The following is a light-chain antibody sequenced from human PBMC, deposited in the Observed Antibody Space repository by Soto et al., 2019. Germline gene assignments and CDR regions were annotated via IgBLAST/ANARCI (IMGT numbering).Light chain of an antibody. J-gene: IGKJ5*01. V-gene: IGKV3-20*01. CDR1: QSVSSNY. CDR3: QQYGSSPLIS. Sequence: EIVLTQSPGTLSLSPGERATFSCRASQSVSSNYLAWYQQKPGQAPRLLIYGASKRATGIPDRFSGSGSGRDFTLTISGLEPEDFAVYYCQQYGSSPLISFGQGTRLEIK. CDR2: GAS.